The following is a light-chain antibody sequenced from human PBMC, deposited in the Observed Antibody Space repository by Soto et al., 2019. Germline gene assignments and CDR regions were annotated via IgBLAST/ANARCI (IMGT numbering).Light chain of an antibody. J-gene: IGKJ1*01. Sequence: EIVLTQSPGTLSLSPGEGATLSCRASQSVSSSYLAWYQQKPGQAPRLLIYGASSRATGIPDRFSGSASGTDFTLTISRLEPEDFAVYYCQQFASSRWTFGQGTKVDI. V-gene: IGKV3-20*01. CDR2: GAS. CDR3: QQFASSRWT. CDR1: QSVSSSY.